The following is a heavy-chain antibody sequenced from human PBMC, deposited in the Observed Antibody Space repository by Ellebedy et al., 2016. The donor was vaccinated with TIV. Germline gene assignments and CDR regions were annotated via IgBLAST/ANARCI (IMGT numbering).Heavy chain of an antibody. CDR1: GDSVSSNSAA. J-gene: IGHJ4*02. CDR3: ARTGDRGRAFDY. Sequence: SQTLSLTXXISGDSVSSNSAAWNWIRQSPSRGLEWLGRTYYRSKWSNDYAVSVKSRITINPDTSKNHFSLQLNSVTPEDTAVYYRARTGDRGRAFDYWGQGTLVTVSS. V-gene: IGHV6-1*01. CDR2: TYYRSKWSN. D-gene: IGHD7-27*01.